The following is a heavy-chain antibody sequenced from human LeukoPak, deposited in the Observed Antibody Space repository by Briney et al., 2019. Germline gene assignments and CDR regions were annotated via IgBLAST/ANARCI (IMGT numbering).Heavy chain of an antibody. J-gene: IGHJ6*02. CDR1: GFTFDDYA. CDR2: ISGSGGST. D-gene: IGHD6-13*01. Sequence: PGGSLRLSCAASGFTFDDYAMSWVRQAPGKGLEWVSAISGSGGSTYYADSVKGRFTISRDNSKNTLYLQMNSLRAEDTAVYYCAKGTWGSSSWYPRLLYYYYGMDVWGQGTTVTVSS. CDR3: AKGTWGSSSWYPRLLYYYYGMDV. V-gene: IGHV3-23*01.